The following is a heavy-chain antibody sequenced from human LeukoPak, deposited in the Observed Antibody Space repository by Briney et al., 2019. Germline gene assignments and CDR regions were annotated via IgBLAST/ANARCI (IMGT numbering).Heavy chain of an antibody. D-gene: IGHD6-13*01. CDR3: AKVGFSSSWYHYYYYGMDV. J-gene: IGHJ6*02. CDR1: GFTFSSYG. V-gene: IGHV3-30*18. Sequence: PGGSLRLSCAASGFTFSSYGMHWVRQAPGKGLEWVAVISYDGSNKYYADSVKGRFTISRDGSKNTLYLQMNSLRAEDTAVYYCAKVGFSSSWYHYYYYGMDVWGQGTTVTVSS. CDR2: ISYDGSNK.